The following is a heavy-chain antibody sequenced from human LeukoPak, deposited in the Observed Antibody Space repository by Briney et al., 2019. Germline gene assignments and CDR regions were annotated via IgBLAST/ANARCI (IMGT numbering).Heavy chain of an antibody. D-gene: IGHD3-16*02. CDR3: ARDGSVNYYYYGMDV. Sequence: SVKVSCKASGGTLSSYAISSVRQAPGQGLEWMGRIIPILGIANYAQKFQGRVTITADNSTSTAYMELSSLRSEDTAVYYCARDGSVNYYYYGMDVWGQGTTVTVSS. J-gene: IGHJ6*02. CDR1: GGTLSSYA. V-gene: IGHV1-69*04. CDR2: IIPILGIA.